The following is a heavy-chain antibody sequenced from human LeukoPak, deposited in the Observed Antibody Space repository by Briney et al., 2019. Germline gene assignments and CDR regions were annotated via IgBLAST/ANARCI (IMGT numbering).Heavy chain of an antibody. V-gene: IGHV4-38-2*02. CDR2: IHHGVTT. CDR3: ARLLAYSSELDY. CDR1: GYSISSGYY. J-gene: IGHJ4*02. D-gene: IGHD6-25*01. Sequence: SETLSLTRTVSGYSISSGYYWGWIRQPPGKGLEWIGSIHHGVTTYYNPSLKSRVTISVDTSKNQFSLKLSSVTAADTAVYYCARLLAYSSELDYWGQGTLVTVSS.